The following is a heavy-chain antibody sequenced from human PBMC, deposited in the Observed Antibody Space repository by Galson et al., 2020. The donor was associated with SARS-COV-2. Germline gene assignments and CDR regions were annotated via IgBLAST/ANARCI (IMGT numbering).Heavy chain of an antibody. V-gene: IGHV4-39*01. D-gene: IGHD2-2*01. CDR2: IYYSGST. CDR3: ARAALPARPYGMDV. J-gene: IGHJ6*02. CDR1: GGSISTSSYY. Sequence: SETLSLTCTVSGGSISTSSYYWGWIRQPPGKGLEWIGSIYYSGSTYYNPSLKSRVTISVDTSKNQFSLKLSSVTAADTAVYYCARAALPARPYGMDVWGQGTTVTVSS.